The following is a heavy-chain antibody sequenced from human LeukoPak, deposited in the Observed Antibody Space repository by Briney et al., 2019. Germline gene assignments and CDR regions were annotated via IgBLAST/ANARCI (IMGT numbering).Heavy chain of an antibody. J-gene: IGHJ4*02. Sequence: PGGSLRRDCTPTLFIISSYYMDSLRQAPVKGLECVRRSGNNANRYATEYAASVKGRFTISRADSRNSLSLQMNTLKLEAEPVYYCATGSDYGGVYYSDYWGQGTLVTVSS. CDR3: ATGSDYGGVYYSDY. CDR2: SGNNANRYAT. CDR1: LFIISSYY. V-gene: IGHV3-72*01. D-gene: IGHD2-21*01.